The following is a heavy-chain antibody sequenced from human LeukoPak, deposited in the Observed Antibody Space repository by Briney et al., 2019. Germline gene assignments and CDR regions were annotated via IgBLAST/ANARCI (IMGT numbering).Heavy chain of an antibody. V-gene: IGHV1-3*01. CDR1: GYTFTIYA. Sequence: VASVTVSCTASGYTFTIYAMHWVRQAPGQRLEWMGWINAGNGNTKYSQKFQGRVTITADESTSTAYMELSSLRSEDTAVYYCAETLDIYYYDSSGYGDYYYYGMDVWGQGTTVTVSS. D-gene: IGHD3-22*01. CDR3: AETLDIYYYDSSGYGDYYYYGMDV. J-gene: IGHJ6*02. CDR2: INAGNGNT.